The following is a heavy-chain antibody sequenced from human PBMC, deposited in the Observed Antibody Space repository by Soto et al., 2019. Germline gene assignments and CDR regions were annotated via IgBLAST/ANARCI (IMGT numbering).Heavy chain of an antibody. J-gene: IGHJ4*02. Sequence: PSETLSLTCTVSGGSISSGGYYWSWIRQHPGKGLEWIGYIYYSGSTYYNPSLKSRVTISVDTSKNQFSLKLSSVTAADTAVYYCASVRFLEWLRFDYWGQGTLVTVSS. CDR2: IYYSGST. D-gene: IGHD3-3*01. V-gene: IGHV4-31*03. CDR1: GGSISSGGYY. CDR3: ASVRFLEWLRFDY.